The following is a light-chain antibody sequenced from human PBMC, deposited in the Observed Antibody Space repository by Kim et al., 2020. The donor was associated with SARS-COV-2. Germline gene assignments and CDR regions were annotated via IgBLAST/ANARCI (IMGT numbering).Light chain of an antibody. J-gene: IGLJ3*02. V-gene: IGLV2-23*02. CDR2: EVS. CDR1: SSGLGIYNL. CDR3: CSCAGSSTLV. Sequence: SLSISCTGTSSGLGIYNLFSWYQQHPGKAPKLMIYEVSKRPSGVSNRFSGSKSGNTASLTISGLQAEDEADYYCCSCAGSSTLVFGGGTQLTVL.